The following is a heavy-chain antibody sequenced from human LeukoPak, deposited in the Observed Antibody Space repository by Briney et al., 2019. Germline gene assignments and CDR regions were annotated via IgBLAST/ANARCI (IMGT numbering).Heavy chain of an antibody. D-gene: IGHD3-22*01. J-gene: IGHJ4*02. Sequence: PSETLSLTCAVYGGSFSGYYWSWIRQPPGKGLEWIGEINHSGSTNYNPSLKSRVTISVDTSKNQFSLKLSSVTAADTAVYYCARDPPRGSGYLRQSYYYFDYWGQETLVTVSS. CDR3: ARDPPRGSGYLRQSYYYFDY. CDR1: GGSFSGYY. CDR2: INHSGST. V-gene: IGHV4-34*01.